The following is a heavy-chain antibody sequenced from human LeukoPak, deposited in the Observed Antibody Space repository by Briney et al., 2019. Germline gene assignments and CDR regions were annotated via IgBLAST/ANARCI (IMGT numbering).Heavy chain of an antibody. CDR3: ASEIAARPGFDY. V-gene: IGHV1-8*01. CDR2: MNPNSGNT. J-gene: IGHJ4*02. D-gene: IGHD6-6*01. CDR1: GYTFTSYD. Sequence: ASVKVSCKASGYTFTSYDINWVRQATGQGLEWMGWMNPNSGNTGYAQKFQGRVTMTRNTSISTAYMELSSLRSEDTAVYYCASEIAARPGFDYWGQGTLVTVSS.